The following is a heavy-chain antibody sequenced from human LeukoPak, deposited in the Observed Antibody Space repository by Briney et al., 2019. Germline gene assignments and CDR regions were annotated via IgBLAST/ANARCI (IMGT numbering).Heavy chain of an antibody. V-gene: IGHV3-30-3*01. Sequence: QPGGSLRLSWAASGFTFSSYAMHWVRQAPGKGLEWVAVISYDGSNKYYADSVKGRFTISRENSKNTLYLQMNSLRADDTALYDCAREVSRSSGKFGSSVRFDPWGQGTLVTVSS. CDR3: AREVSRSSGKFGSSVRFDP. D-gene: IGHD6-19*01. J-gene: IGHJ5*02. CDR2: ISYDGSNK. CDR1: GFTFSSYA.